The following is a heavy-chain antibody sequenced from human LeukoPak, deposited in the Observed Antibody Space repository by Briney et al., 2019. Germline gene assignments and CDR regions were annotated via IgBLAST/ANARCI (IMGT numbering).Heavy chain of an antibody. V-gene: IGHV3-30*18. D-gene: IGHD6-19*01. CDR1: GFTFSSYG. CDR3: AKAGYSSGYYYYYGMDV. Sequence: GGSLRLSCAASGFTFSSYGMHWVRQAPGKGLEWVAVTSYDGSNKYYADSVKGRFTISRDNSKNTLYLQMNSLRTEDTALYYCAKAGYSSGYYYYYGMDVWGQGTTVTVSS. CDR2: TSYDGSNK. J-gene: IGHJ6*02.